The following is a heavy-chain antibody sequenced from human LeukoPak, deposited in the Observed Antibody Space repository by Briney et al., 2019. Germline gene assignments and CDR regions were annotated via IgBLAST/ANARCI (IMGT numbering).Heavy chain of an antibody. CDR2: IRSKNYGGIT. CDR3: TRGPHLHCGSISCPLDH. V-gene: IGHV3-49*04. CDR1: GFTFGDYA. J-gene: IGHJ4*02. D-gene: IGHD2-2*01. Sequence: QPGRSLRLSCTTSGFTFGDYAVSWVRQAPGKGLEWVSFIRSKNYGGITEYAASVKGRFTISRDDSKSIAYLQMNSLKTEDTAVYYCTRGPHLHCGSISCPLDHWGQGTLVTVSS.